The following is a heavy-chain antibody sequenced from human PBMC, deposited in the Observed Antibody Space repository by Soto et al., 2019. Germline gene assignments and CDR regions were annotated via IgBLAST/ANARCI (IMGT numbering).Heavy chain of an antibody. V-gene: IGHV3-30*14. Sequence: QVQLVESGGGVVQPGRSLRLSCAASGFTFSSYAMHWVRQAPGKGPEWVAVISYDGSSKTYADSVKGQFTISRDNSKYALLLQMNDLRPEDTAVYYCARRNSDYSSDWSEAFDIWGQGTMVTVSS. J-gene: IGHJ3*02. CDR3: ARRNSDYSSDWSEAFDI. CDR2: ISYDGSSK. CDR1: GFTFSSYA. D-gene: IGHD6-19*01.